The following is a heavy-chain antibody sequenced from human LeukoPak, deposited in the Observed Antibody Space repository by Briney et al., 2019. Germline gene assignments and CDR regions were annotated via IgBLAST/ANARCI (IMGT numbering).Heavy chain of an antibody. V-gene: IGHV3-23*01. CDR3: AKRRYDTSSLDWFDP. CDR2: ISATGANT. CDR1: GFTFSSYA. Sequence: GGSLRLSCAASGFTFSSYAMSWVRQAPGKGLEWVSTISATGANTYYADSVKGRFTISRDNSKSTLYLQMNSLRVEDAAVYYCAKRRYDTSSLDWFDPWGQGTLVTVSS. J-gene: IGHJ5*02. D-gene: IGHD6-13*01.